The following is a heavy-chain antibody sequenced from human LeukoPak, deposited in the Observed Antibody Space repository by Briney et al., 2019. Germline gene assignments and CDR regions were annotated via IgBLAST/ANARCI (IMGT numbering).Heavy chain of an antibody. D-gene: IGHD4-17*01. CDR3: ARERPTTVTDEGYFDY. CDR1: GGSISSYY. J-gene: IGHJ4*02. V-gene: IGHV4-59*01. CDR2: IYYSGST. Sequence: PSETLSLTCTVSGGSISSYYWSWIRQPPGKGLEWIGYIYYSGSTSYNPSLKSRVTISVDTSKNQFSLKLSSVTAADTAVYYCARERPTTVTDEGYFDYWGQGTLVTVSS.